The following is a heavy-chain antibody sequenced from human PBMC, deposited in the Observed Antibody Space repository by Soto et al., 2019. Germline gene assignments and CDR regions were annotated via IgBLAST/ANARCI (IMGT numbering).Heavy chain of an antibody. CDR1: GFTFITFP. D-gene: IGHD3-10*01. J-gene: IGHJ6*02. Sequence: PGVSLRRSCPASGFTFITFPMSWVRQAPGKGQEWVSAISGSGGGTYYADSVKGRFTISRDNSKNTLYLQMNSLRAEDTAVYYCAVRGVTTPLGFYSGLLVRGLPITVDVSS. CDR3: AVRGVTTPLGFYSGLLV. V-gene: IGHV3-23*01. CDR2: ISGSGGGT.